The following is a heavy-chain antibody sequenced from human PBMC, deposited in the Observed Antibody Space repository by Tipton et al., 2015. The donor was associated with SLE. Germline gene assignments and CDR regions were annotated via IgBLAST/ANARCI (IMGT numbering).Heavy chain of an antibody. CDR3: ARDELWFGELYGLGDY. J-gene: IGHJ4*02. D-gene: IGHD3-10*01. V-gene: IGHV3-30*04. CDR2: ISYDGSNK. Sequence: SLRLSCAASGFTFSTYAMHWVRQAPGKGPEWVAVISYDGSNKYYADSVKGRFTISRDNSKNTLYLQMNSLRAEDTAVYYCARDELWFGELYGLGDYWGQGTLVTVSS. CDR1: GFTFSTYA.